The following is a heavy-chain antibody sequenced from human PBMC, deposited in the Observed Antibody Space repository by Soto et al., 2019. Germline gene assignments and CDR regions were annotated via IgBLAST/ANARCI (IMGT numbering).Heavy chain of an antibody. J-gene: IGHJ6*02. D-gene: IGHD2-2*01. CDR2: TATRADSFTT. CDR3: GRGYCTSTTCHGAHYHLDV. Sequence: GGSLRLSCAATGFTFSDRYMEWVRQAPGKGLEWVGRTATRADSFTTGYAASVKGRFTVSRDDSKNSLYLQMNNLKTEDTAVYYCGRGYCTSTTCHGAHYHLDVWGQGTTVTVSS. CDR1: GFTFSDRY. V-gene: IGHV3-72*01.